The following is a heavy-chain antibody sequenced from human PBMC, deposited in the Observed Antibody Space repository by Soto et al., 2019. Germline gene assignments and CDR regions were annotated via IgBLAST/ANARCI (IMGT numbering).Heavy chain of an antibody. CDR1: GFSFSRSA. Sequence: VALRLSCSTSGFSFSRSAMSWVRQAPGKGLEWVSSIIGSGTSSYSTESVKGRFTISRDNSNNTVYLEMNNLRAEDTAVYFCVKDRSNSPFLFEFWGQGALVTVAS. V-gene: IGHV3-23*01. J-gene: IGHJ4*02. D-gene: IGHD4-4*01. CDR2: IIGSGTSS. CDR3: VKDRSNSPFLFEF.